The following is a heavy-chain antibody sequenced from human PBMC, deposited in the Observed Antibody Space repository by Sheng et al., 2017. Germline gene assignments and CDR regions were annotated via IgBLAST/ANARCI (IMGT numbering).Heavy chain of an antibody. CDR1: GGTFSSYA. D-gene: IGHD3-22*01. CDR3: ARDWGGYYYDSSGYYYRGRFDP. CDR2: IIPILGIA. Sequence: QVQLVQSGAEVKKPGSSVKVSCKASGGTFSSYAISWVRQAPGQGLEWMGGIIPILGIANYAQKFQGRVTITADKSTSTAYMELSSLRSEDTAVYYCARDWGGYYYDSSGYYYRGRFDPWGQGTLVTVSS. V-gene: IGHV1-69*04. J-gene: IGHJ5*02.